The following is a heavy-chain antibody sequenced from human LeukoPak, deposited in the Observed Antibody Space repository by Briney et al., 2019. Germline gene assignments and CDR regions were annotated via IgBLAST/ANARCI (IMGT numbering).Heavy chain of an antibody. J-gene: IGHJ4*02. CDR1: GGSFSGYY. CDR2: INHSGST. CDR3: ARATQVDY. Sequence: SETLSLTCAVYGGSFSGYYWSWIRQPPGKGLEWIGEINHSGSTNYNPSLKSRVTISVDTSKNQFSLKLSSVTAADTAVYYCARATQVDYWGQGTLVTVSS. V-gene: IGHV4-34*01.